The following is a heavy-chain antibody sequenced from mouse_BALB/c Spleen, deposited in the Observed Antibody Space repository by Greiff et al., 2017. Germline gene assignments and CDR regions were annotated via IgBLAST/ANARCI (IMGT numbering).Heavy chain of an antibody. J-gene: IGHJ4*01. Sequence: EVKVVESGGGLVKPGGSLKLSCAASGFTFSDYYMYWVRQTPEKRLEWVATISDGGSYTYYPDSVKGRFTISRDNAKNNLYLQMSSLKSEDTAMYYCASAYYGNYYAMDYWGQGTSVTVSS. CDR3: ASAYYGNYYAMDY. D-gene: IGHD2-10*01. V-gene: IGHV5-4*02. CDR2: ISDGGSYT. CDR1: GFTFSDYY.